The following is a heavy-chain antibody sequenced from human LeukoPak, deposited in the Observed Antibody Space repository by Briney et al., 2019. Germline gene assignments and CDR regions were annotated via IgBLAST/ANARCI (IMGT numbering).Heavy chain of an antibody. CDR3: ARWGRSWDVAY. D-gene: IGHD3-16*01. Sequence: GGSLRLSCAASGFTFSSYWMTWVRQAPGKGLEWVASINQDGSQKYSVDSVKGRFTISRDNAKNSVHLQMNSLRVEDTAMYYCARWGRSWDVAYWGQGTLVTVSS. V-gene: IGHV3-7*01. CDR2: INQDGSQK. J-gene: IGHJ4*02. CDR1: GFTFSSYW.